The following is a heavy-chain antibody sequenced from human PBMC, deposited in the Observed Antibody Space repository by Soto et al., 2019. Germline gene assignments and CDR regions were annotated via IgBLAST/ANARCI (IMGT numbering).Heavy chain of an antibody. CDR3: ARGSGSGSSYNWFDP. CDR2: IYYSGST. Sequence: SETLSLTCTVSGGSISSGGYYWSWIRQHPGKGLEWIGYIYYSGSTYYNPSLKSRVTISVDTSKNQFSLKLSSVTAADTAVYYCARGSGSGSSYNWFDPWGQGILVTVSS. D-gene: IGHD3-10*01. CDR1: GGSISSGGYY. V-gene: IGHV4-31*03. J-gene: IGHJ5*02.